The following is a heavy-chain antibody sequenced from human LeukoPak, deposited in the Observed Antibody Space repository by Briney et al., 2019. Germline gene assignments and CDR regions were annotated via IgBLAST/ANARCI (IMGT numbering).Heavy chain of an antibody. CDR1: GYSFTSYG. CDR2: INPNSGGT. J-gene: IGHJ4*02. V-gene: IGHV1-2*02. CDR3: ARAIVGATFY. D-gene: IGHD1-26*01. Sequence: ASVKVSCKASGYSFTSYGISWVRQAPGQGLEWMGWINPNSGGTNYAQKFQGRVTMTRDTSISTAYMELSRLRSDDTAVYYCARAIVGATFYWGQGTLVTVSS.